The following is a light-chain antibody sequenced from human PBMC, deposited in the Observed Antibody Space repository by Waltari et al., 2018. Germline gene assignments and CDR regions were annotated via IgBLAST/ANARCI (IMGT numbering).Light chain of an antibody. J-gene: IGKJ2*03. CDR3: QQYNTYSS. Sequence: DIQMTQSPSTLSASVGDTITITCRASQSISNYLAWYQQKPGKAPKLLIYKASSSGSGVPSRFSCSGSWTEFTLTISSLQPDDFATYYCQQYNTYSSFGQGTKLEIK. CDR2: KAS. V-gene: IGKV1-5*03. CDR1: QSISNY.